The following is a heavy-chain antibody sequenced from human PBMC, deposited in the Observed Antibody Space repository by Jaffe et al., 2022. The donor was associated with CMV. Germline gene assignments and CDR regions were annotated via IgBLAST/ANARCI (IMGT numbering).Heavy chain of an antibody. CDR1: AYTFSTYI. Sequence: QVQLVQSGAEVKKPGASVKVSCKTPAYTFSTYIIHWVRQAPGQSLEWMGWINPGSGKTKFSQKFQGRVTFTEDTYASTAYMEISSLRSEDTALYYCARDSPGNLYFATWGQGTLVTVSS. CDR3: ARDSPGNLYFAT. D-gene: IGHD3-9*01. CDR2: INPGSGKT. J-gene: IGHJ4*02. V-gene: IGHV1-3*01.